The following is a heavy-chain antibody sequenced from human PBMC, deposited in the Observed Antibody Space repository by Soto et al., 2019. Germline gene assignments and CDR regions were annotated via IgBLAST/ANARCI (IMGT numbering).Heavy chain of an antibody. V-gene: IGHV4-34*01. J-gene: IGHJ2*01. CDR1: GGSFSGYY. CDR2: INHSGST. D-gene: IGHD6-13*01. Sequence: PSETLSLTCAVYGGSFSGYYWSWIRQPPGKGLEWIGEINHSGSTNYNPSLKSRVTISVDTSKNQFSLKLSSVTAADTAVYYCARADGEQQLVRVLDIWGRGTLVT. CDR3: ARADGEQQLVRVLDI.